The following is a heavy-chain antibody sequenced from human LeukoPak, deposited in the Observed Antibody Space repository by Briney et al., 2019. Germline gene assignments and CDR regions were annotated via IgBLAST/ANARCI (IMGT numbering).Heavy chain of an antibody. Sequence: TLSLTCSVSGGSISSYYWSWIRQPAGKGLEWIGRIYTSGSTNYNPSLKSRVTMSVDTSKNQFSLKLSSVTAADTAVYYCARGRMELGLYYYYMDVWGKGTTVTVSS. D-gene: IGHD3-10*01. J-gene: IGHJ6*03. CDR1: GGSISSYY. V-gene: IGHV4-4*07. CDR2: IYTSGST. CDR3: ARGRMELGLYYYYMDV.